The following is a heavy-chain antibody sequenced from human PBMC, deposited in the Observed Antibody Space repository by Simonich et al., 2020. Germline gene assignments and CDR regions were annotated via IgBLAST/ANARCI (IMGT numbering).Heavy chain of an antibody. Sequence: EVQLVESGGGLVQPGGSLRLSCAASGFTFSSYSMNWVRQAPGKGLEWVSYISSSSSTIYYADSVTGRFTISRDNAKNSLYLQMNSLRAEDTAVYYCARDSSYYAFDIWGQGTMVTVSS. CDR2: ISSSSSTI. D-gene: IGHD5-12*01. CDR1: GFTFSSYS. CDR3: ARDSSYYAFDI. J-gene: IGHJ3*02. V-gene: IGHV3-48*01.